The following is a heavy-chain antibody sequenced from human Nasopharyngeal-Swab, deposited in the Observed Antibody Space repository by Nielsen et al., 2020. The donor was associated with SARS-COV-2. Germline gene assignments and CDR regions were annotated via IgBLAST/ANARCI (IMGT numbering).Heavy chain of an antibody. D-gene: IGHD3-10*01. J-gene: IGHJ4*02. Sequence: VRQAPGKGPEWVSAISGSGGSTYYADSVKGRCTISRDNSKNTLYLQMNSLRAEDTAVYYCAKDIAMVRGVISFPYFDYWGQGTLVTVSS. CDR3: AKDIAMVRGVISFPYFDY. CDR2: ISGSGGST. V-gene: IGHV3-23*01.